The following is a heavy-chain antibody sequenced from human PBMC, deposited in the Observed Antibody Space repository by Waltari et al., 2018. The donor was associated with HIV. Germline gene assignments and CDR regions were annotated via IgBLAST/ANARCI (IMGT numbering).Heavy chain of an antibody. CDR3: ARRGNNYGDAFDI. J-gene: IGHJ3*02. CDR1: RYEVPTSR. V-gene: IGHV5-51*03. CDR2: IYPSDSDT. D-gene: IGHD4-17*01. Sequence: EVQLVQSGAEVKTPGEYLQLSGKASRYEVPTSRIGWVRQMPGKGLECMGLIYPSDSDTTYSPSFQGQVTLSADKSINTAYLHWSSLKAPDTAIYYCARRGNNYGDAFDIWGQGTMVNVS.